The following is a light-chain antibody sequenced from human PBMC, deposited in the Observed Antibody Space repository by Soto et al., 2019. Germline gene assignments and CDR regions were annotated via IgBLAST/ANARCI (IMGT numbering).Light chain of an antibody. J-gene: IGLJ1*01. CDR2: EVT. CDR3: SSYTSSSTRV. CDR1: SSDVGGYNS. Sequence: GRTPPASVSGSPGLSITSACTGTSSDVGGYNSVSWYQQHPGKAPKLVIYEVTNRPSGISNRFSGSKSGNTASLTISGLQAEDEADYYCSSYTSSSTRVFGTGTKVTVL. V-gene: IGLV2-14*01.